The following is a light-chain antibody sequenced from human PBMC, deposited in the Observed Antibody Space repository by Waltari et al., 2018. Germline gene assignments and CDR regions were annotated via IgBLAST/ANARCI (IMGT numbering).Light chain of an antibody. CDR3: SSYTTTNTLV. CDR1: SSDVGADNY. J-gene: IGLJ1*01. Sequence: QAALTQPASVSGSPGQAITISCTGTSSDVGADNYVAWYQQHPGKAPKLMIYDVSHRPSGVSNRFSGSKSGNTASLTISGLQAEDEADYYCSSYTTTNTLVFGTGTKVTVL. CDR2: DVS. V-gene: IGLV2-14*03.